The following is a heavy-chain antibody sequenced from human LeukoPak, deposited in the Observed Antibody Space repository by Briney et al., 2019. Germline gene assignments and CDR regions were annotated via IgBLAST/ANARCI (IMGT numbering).Heavy chain of an antibody. CDR1: GGSISSSSYY. D-gene: IGHD2-8*01. J-gene: IGHJ4*02. Sequence: SETLSLTCTVSGGSISSSSYYWGWIRQPPGKGLEWIGSIYYSGSTYYNPSFKSRVTISVDASKNQFSLKLSSVTASDTAVYYCASQNRYCSNGVCFNYFDYWGQGTLVTVSS. CDR3: ASQNRYCSNGVCFNYFDY. CDR2: IYYSGST. V-gene: IGHV4-39*01.